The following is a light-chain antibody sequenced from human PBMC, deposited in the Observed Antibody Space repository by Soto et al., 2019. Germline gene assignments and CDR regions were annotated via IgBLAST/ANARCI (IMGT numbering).Light chain of an antibody. Sequence: DIQMTQSPSSLSASVGDRVTITCRASQGIRTDLGWYQQKPGKAPKRLIYAASSLQSGVPSRFSGSGSGTEFTLPISSLQPEDFATYYCLQHNSYPWTFGQGTKVEIK. CDR1: QGIRTD. CDR2: AAS. CDR3: LQHNSYPWT. V-gene: IGKV1-17*01. J-gene: IGKJ1*01.